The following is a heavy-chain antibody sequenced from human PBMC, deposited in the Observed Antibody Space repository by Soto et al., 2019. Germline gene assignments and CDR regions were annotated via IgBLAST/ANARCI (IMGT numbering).Heavy chain of an antibody. CDR2: IKPDGSER. Sequence: EVQLVESGGGLVQPGGSLRLSCAASGFTLSSYWMSWVRQAPGKGLDWVANIKPDGSERYYVDSVKGRFTISRDSAKNPLYLQMNSLRAEDTAVYYCARNPWGVAGIDYWGQGTRVTVSS. D-gene: IGHD6-19*01. J-gene: IGHJ4*02. CDR1: GFTLSSYW. CDR3: ARNPWGVAGIDY. V-gene: IGHV3-7*01.